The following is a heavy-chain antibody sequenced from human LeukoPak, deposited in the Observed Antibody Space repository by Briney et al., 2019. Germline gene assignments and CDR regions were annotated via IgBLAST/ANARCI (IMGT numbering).Heavy chain of an antibody. CDR3: ARGGLGYYDSSGYPHPYFDY. D-gene: IGHD3-22*01. V-gene: IGHV4-59*08. J-gene: IGHJ4*02. Sequence: SETLSLTCAVYGGSFSGYYWSWIRQPPGKGLEWIGYIYYSGSTNYNPSLKSRVTISVDTSKNQFSLKLSSVTAADTAVYYCARGGLGYYDSSGYPHPYFDYWGQGTLVTVSS. CDR1: GGSFSGYY. CDR2: IYYSGST.